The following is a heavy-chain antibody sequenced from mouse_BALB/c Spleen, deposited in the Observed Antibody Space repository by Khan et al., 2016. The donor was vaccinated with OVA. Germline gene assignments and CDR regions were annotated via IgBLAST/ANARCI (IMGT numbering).Heavy chain of an antibody. D-gene: IGHD2-14*01. Sequence: QVQLKQSGPGLVQPSQSLSITCTVSGFSLTSYGVHWVRQSPGKGLEWLGVIWSGGSTDYNAAFISRLSISKGNSKSQVFFKMNSLQANDTAIFYGARKTRRYDVNAMDYWGQGTSVTVSS. V-gene: IGHV2-2*02. J-gene: IGHJ4*01. CDR1: GFSLTSYG. CDR2: IWSGGST. CDR3: ARKTRRYDVNAMDY.